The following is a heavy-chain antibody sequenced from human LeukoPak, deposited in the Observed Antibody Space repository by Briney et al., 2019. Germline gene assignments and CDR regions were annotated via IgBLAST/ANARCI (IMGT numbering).Heavy chain of an antibody. CDR3: ARAGRDGYNADY. V-gene: IGHV4-59*01. J-gene: IGHJ4*02. CDR2: IYYSGST. D-gene: IGHD5-24*01. Sequence: SETLSLTCTVSGGAISSYYWSWIRQPPGKELEWIGYIYYSGSTNYNPSLKSRVTMSVDTSKNQFSLKLSSVTAADTAVYYCARAGRDGYNADYWGQGTLVTVPS. CDR1: GGAISSYY.